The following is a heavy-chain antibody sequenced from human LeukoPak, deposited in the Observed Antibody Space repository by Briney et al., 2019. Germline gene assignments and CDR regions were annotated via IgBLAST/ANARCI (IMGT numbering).Heavy chain of an antibody. CDR1: GGSISGYY. CDR3: ARAWWGVGTTTKGPYFFDY. J-gene: IGHJ4*02. D-gene: IGHD1-1*01. CDR2: IYYSGST. Sequence: SETLSLTCSVSGGSISGYYWSWTRQPPGKGLEWIGYIYYSGSTNYNPSLKSRVTISVDTSKNQFFLKLSSVTAADTAVYYCARAWWGVGTTTKGPYFFDYWGQGTLVTVSS. V-gene: IGHV4-59*01.